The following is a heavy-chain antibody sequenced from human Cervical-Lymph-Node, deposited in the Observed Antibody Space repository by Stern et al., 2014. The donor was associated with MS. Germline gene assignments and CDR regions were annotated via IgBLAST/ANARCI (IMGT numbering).Heavy chain of an antibody. J-gene: IGHJ5*02. Sequence: QLVQSGAEVKKPGESLRISCKGSGYSFTSYWISWVRQMPGKGLEWMGRIDPSDSYTNYSPSFQGHVTISADKSISTAYLQWSSLKASDTAMYYCARQGSYDSSGYYYAGWFDPWGQGTLVTVSS. CDR2: IDPSDSYT. D-gene: IGHD3-22*01. CDR3: ARQGSYDSSGYYYAGWFDP. V-gene: IGHV5-10-1*01. CDR1: GYSFTSYW.